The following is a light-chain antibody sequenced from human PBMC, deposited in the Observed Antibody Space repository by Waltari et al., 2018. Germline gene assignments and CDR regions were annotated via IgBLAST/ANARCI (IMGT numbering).Light chain of an antibody. J-gene: IGKJ2*01. Sequence: TGQASQDISNHLSWYQQKPGKAPKVLIYDTFNLEAGVPSRFSGSGSGTYFTLTISGLQPEDIGTYFCQQYDKVPPTFGLGTKLQI. CDR1: QDISNH. CDR3: QQYDKVPPT. V-gene: IGKV1-33*01. CDR2: DTF.